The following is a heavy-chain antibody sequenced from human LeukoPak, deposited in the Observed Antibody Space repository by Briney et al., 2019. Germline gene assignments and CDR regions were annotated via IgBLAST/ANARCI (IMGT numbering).Heavy chain of an antibody. CDR3: ARGGGYSSSWYFARYYYYYIDV. D-gene: IGHD6-13*01. V-gene: IGHV1-8*03. Sequence: GASVKVSCKASGYTFTSYDINWVRQATGQGLEWMGWMNPNSGNTGYAQKFQGRVTITRNTSISTAYMELSSLRSEDTAVYYCARGGGYSSSWYFARYYYYYIDVWGKGTTVTVSS. CDR1: GYTFTSYD. CDR2: MNPNSGNT. J-gene: IGHJ6*03.